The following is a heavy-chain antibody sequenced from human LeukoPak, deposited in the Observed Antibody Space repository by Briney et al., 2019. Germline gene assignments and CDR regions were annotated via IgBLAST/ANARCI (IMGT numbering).Heavy chain of an antibody. D-gene: IGHD6-19*01. CDR1: GFTLSDCT. Sequence: PGGSLRLSCAAPGFTLSDCTMHWVRQASGKGLEWVARIRSKANNYATEYGASVKGRFTISRDDAKNTAYLQMNSLKTKDTAIYYCSAGPSGWTEFFQHWGQGTLVTVSS. J-gene: IGHJ1*01. CDR2: IRSKANNYAT. V-gene: IGHV3-73*01. CDR3: SAGPSGWTEFFQH.